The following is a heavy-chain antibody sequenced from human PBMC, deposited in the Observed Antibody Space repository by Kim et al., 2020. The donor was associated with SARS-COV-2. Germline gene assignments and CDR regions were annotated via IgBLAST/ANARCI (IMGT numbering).Heavy chain of an antibody. Sequence: GGSLRLSCAASGFSFSTAWLTWVRQAPGKGLEWVGLIKHKDSGGTAHYAAAVEGRCRISRDDSASTLFLQINNLKTDDTAVYYCGTGYYTARHDGYWGQGALVTVSS. CDR2: IKHKDSGGTA. V-gene: IGHV3-15*01. J-gene: IGHJ4*02. CDR1: GFSFSTAW. CDR3: GTGYYTARHDGY. D-gene: IGHD3-3*01.